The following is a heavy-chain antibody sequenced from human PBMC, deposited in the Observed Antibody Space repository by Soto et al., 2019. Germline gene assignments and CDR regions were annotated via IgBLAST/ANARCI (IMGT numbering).Heavy chain of an antibody. CDR1: GDSISSYY. J-gene: IGHJ5*02. Sequence: SETLSLTCTVSGDSISSYYWSWIRQPPGKGLEWIGYIYYSGSTNYNPSLKSRVTISVDTSKNQFSLKLSSVTAADTAVYYCASNGRIAVAPWFDPWGQGTLVTVSS. CDR2: IYYSGST. D-gene: IGHD6-19*01. V-gene: IGHV4-59*08. CDR3: ASNGRIAVAPWFDP.